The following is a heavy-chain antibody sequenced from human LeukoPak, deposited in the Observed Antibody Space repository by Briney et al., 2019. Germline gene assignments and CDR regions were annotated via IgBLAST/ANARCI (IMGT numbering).Heavy chain of an antibody. Sequence: GESLKISCKGSGYSFTSYWIGWVRQMPGKGLEWMGVIYPGDSDTRYSPSFQGQVTISADKSISTAYLQWSSLKASDTAMYYCARAQGYCSSTSYYNYYYYMDVWGKGTTVTVSS. CDR3: ARAQGYCSSTSYYNYYYYMDV. J-gene: IGHJ6*03. CDR1: GYSFTSYW. V-gene: IGHV5-51*01. D-gene: IGHD2-2*02. CDR2: IYPGDSDT.